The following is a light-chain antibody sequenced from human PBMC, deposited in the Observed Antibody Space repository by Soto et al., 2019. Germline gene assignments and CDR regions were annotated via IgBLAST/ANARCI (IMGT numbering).Light chain of an antibody. J-gene: IGLJ1*01. CDR1: SSDIGTYNL. CDR2: EVN. V-gene: IGLV2-23*02. CDR3: CSYAGSSNLYV. Sequence: QSALTQAASVSGSPGQAITISCTGTSSDIGTYNLVSWYQQHPGKAPKLMIYEVNKRPSGVSDRFSGSKSGNTASLTISGLQAEDEADYYCCSYAGSSNLYVFGTGTKVTVL.